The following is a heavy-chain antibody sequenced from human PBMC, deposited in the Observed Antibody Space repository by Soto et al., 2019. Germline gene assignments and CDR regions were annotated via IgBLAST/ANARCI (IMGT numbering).Heavy chain of an antibody. CDR2: INPSGGST. J-gene: IGHJ6*02. CDR3: ARDPLRFLEWLTTYYYGMDV. CDR1: GGTLSSYA. D-gene: IGHD3-3*01. V-gene: IGHV1-46*01. Sequence: ASVKVSCKASGGTLSSYAISWVRQAPGQGLEWMGIINPSGGSTSYAQKFQGRVTMTRDTSTSTVYMELSSLRSEDTAVYYCARDPLRFLEWLTTYYYGMDVSGQGTTVTVSS.